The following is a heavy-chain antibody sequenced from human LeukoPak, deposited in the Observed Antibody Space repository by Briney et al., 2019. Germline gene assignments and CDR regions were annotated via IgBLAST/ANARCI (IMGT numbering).Heavy chain of an antibody. CDR2: IYYSGST. V-gene: IGHV4-59*01. CDR3: ARGSRELYYFDY. J-gene: IGHJ4*02. D-gene: IGHD1-7*01. Sequence: LETLSLTCTVSGGSISSYYWSWIRQPPGKGLEWIGYIYYSGSTKYNPSLKSRVTISVDASKTQFSLKLNSVTAADTAVYYCARGSRELYYFDYWGQGTLVTVSS. CDR1: GGSISSYY.